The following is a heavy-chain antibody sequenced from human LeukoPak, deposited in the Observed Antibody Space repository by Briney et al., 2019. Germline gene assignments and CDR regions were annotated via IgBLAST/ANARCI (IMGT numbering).Heavy chain of an antibody. D-gene: IGHD2-2*01. Sequence: SETLSLTCTVSGGSVSSGSYYWSWIRQPPGKGLEWIGYIYYSGSTNYNPSLKSRVTISVDTSKNQFSLKLSSVTAADTAVYYCATARPPLYCSSTSCYELEAYYGMDVWGQGTTVTVSS. CDR3: ATARPPLYCSSTSCYELEAYYGMDV. CDR1: GGSVSSGSYY. J-gene: IGHJ6*02. V-gene: IGHV4-61*01. CDR2: IYYSGST.